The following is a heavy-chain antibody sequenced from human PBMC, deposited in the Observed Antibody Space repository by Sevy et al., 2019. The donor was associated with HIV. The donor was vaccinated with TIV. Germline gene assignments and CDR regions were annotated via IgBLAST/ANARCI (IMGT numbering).Heavy chain of an antibody. D-gene: IGHD2-15*01. V-gene: IGHV5-51*01. Sequence: GESLKISCKASGYSFSDYWIGWVRQMPGKGLEWLGLIWPGDSDTRHSPSFQGQVTISADESITTAYLQWSSLEASDSAMYYCVRHRSFCYGLVIWGQGTLVTVSS. J-gene: IGHJ4*02. CDR3: VRHRSFCYGLVI. CDR1: GYSFSDYW. CDR2: IWPGDSDT.